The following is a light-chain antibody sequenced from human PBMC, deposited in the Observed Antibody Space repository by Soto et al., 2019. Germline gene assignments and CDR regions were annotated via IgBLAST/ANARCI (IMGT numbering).Light chain of an antibody. CDR2: GTN. V-gene: IGLV7-43*01. CDR1: TGAVTSAYY. J-gene: IGLJ3*02. Sequence: QAVVTQEPSLTVSPGGTVTLTCASSTGAVTSAYYPNWFQQKPGQAPRALIYGTNNKHSWTPARFSGSLLGGKAALTLSGVQPEDEAEYHCLLYFDGGKVWVFGGGTKLTVL. CDR3: LLYFDGGKVWV.